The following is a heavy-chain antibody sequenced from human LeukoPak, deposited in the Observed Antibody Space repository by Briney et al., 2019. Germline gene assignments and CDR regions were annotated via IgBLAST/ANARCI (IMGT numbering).Heavy chain of an antibody. J-gene: IGHJ4*02. CDR3: ARYLGSSSGLDF. D-gene: IGHD6-6*01. V-gene: IGHV4-59*01. Sequence: SETLSLTCTISGGSISSSYWSWIRQPPGQGLEWIGYISYTGTTSYNPSLKSRVTISVDTSKNQFSLKLNSVTAADTAVYYCARYLGSSSGLDFWGEGTLVTVSS. CDR2: ISYTGTT. CDR1: GGSISSSY.